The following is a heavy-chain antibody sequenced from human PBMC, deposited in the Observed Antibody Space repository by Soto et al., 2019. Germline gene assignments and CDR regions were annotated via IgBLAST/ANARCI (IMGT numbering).Heavy chain of an antibody. Sequence: QRQLQESGPGLVKRSETLSRTCTVSGGSISSSSYYWGWIRKPPGKGLEWIGSIYYSGSTYYNPSLKSLVTISVDTSKNQFSLKLSSVTAADTSVYYCATLRRPGMGYCSRGSCPHLDYWGQGTLVTVSS. CDR2: IYYSGST. CDR3: ATLRRPGMGYCSRGSCPHLDY. J-gene: IGHJ4*02. CDR1: GGSISSSSYY. D-gene: IGHD2-15*01. V-gene: IGHV4-39*01.